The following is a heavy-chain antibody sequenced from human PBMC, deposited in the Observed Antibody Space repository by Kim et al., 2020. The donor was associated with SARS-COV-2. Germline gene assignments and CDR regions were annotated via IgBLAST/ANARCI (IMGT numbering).Heavy chain of an antibody. D-gene: IGHD4-17*01. CDR3: ARTPATVTTVAFDY. V-gene: IGHV3-72*01. J-gene: IGHJ4*02. Sequence: YAASVRGRFTISRDDSENSRHLQMNSLEIEDTAVYFCARTPATVTTVAFDYWGQGTLVTVSS.